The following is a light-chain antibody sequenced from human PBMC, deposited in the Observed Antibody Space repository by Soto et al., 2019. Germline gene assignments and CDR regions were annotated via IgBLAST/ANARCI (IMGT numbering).Light chain of an antibody. CDR3: LQHNSYPLT. J-gene: IGKJ4*01. CDR2: AAS. CDR1: QDISSY. V-gene: IGKV1-9*01. Sequence: PSSLSASVKDIVTITCRASQDISSYLAWYQQKPGKAPTLLIYAASTLQSGVPSRFSGSGSGTEFTLTISSLQPEDFATYYCLQHNSYPLTFGGGTKVDI.